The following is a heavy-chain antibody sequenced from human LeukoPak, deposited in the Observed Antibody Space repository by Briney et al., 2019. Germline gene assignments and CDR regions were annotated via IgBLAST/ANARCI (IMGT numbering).Heavy chain of an antibody. CDR3: ARGDYGDYVSRSPLSYAFDI. CDR2: IGTAGDT. V-gene: IGHV3-13*01. J-gene: IGHJ3*02. Sequence: PGGSLRLSCAASGFTFSSYDMHWVRQATGKGLEWVSAIGTAGDTYYPGSVKGRFTISRENAKNSLYLQMNSLRAGDTAVYYCARGDYGDYVSRSPLSYAFDIWGQGTMVTVSS. D-gene: IGHD4-17*01. CDR1: GFTFSSYD.